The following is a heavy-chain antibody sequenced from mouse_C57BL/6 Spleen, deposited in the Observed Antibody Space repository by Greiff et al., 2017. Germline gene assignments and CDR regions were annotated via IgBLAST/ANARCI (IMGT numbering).Heavy chain of an antibody. CDR1: GYAFSSYW. D-gene: IGHD2-4*01. CDR2: IYPGDGDT. Sequence: VQVVESGAELVKPGASVKISCKASGYAFSSYWMNWVKQRPGKGLEWIGQIYPGDGDTNYNGKFKGKATLTADKSSSTAYMQLSSLTSEDTAVYFCARWFYYDYDGDYYAMDYWGQGTSVTVSS. J-gene: IGHJ4*01. CDR3: ARWFYYDYDGDYYAMDY. V-gene: IGHV1-80*01.